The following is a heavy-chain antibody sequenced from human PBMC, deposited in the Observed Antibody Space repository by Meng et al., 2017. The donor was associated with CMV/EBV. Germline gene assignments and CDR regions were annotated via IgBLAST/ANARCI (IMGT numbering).Heavy chain of an antibody. CDR1: GYTFTGYY. J-gene: IGHJ4*02. D-gene: IGHD3-3*01. CDR2: INPNSGGT. V-gene: IGHV1-2*02. Sequence: ASVKVSCKASGYTFTGYYMHWVRQAPGQGLEWMGWINPNSGGTNYAQKFQGRVTMTRDTSISTAYMELSRLRSDDTAVYCCARDAYYDFWSGYYQYYFDYWGQGTLVTVSS. CDR3: ARDAYYDFWSGYYQYYFDY.